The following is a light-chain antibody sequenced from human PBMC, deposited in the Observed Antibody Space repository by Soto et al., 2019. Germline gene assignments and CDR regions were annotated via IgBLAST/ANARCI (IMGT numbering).Light chain of an antibody. J-gene: IGLJ2*01. CDR1: GSSIGTNT. CDR3: AAWDGSLNNVL. CDR2: ANN. Sequence: QSVLTQPPSASGTPGQRVSISCSGSGSSIGTNTVNWYRQLPGTAPKLLIYANNQRPSGVPDRFSGSKSGTSASLAISGLQSEDEAEYYCAAWDGSLNNVLFGGGTKRPS. V-gene: IGLV1-44*01.